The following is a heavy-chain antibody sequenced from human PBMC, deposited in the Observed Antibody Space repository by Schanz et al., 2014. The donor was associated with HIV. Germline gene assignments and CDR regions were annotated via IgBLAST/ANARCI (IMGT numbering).Heavy chain of an antibody. CDR2: LSGSGSNI. CDR1: GFSFSDYH. V-gene: IGHV3-11*01. Sequence: QVQLVESGGDLVKPGGSLRLSCTASGFSFSDYHMSWIRQAPGKGLEWVSSLSGSGSNIYYADSVKGRFTISRDNARNSLHLQMNSLRADDTAVYYCVSKDYWGQGTLVTVTS. J-gene: IGHJ4*02. CDR3: VSKDY.